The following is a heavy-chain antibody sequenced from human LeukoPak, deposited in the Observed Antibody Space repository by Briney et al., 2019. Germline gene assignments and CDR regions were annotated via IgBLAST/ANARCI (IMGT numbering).Heavy chain of an antibody. CDR3: ARPPLAVAGYSYYMDV. Sequence: SSVKVSCKASGGTFSSYAISWVRQAPGQGLEWMGGIIPIFGTANYAQKFQGRVTITTDESTGTAYMELSSLRSEDTAVYYCARPPLAVAGYSYYMDVWGKGTTVTVSS. D-gene: IGHD6-19*01. J-gene: IGHJ6*03. CDR2: IIPIFGTA. V-gene: IGHV1-69*05. CDR1: GGTFSSYA.